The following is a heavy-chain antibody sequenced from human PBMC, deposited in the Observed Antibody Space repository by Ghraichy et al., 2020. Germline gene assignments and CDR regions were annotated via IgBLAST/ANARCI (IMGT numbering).Heavy chain of an antibody. CDR3: ARPSSHNDLEGFDI. J-gene: IGHJ3*02. D-gene: IGHD1-1*01. Sequence: SETLSLTCTVSGYSIRSGYFWGWIRQPPGKGLEWIGSVYHTGSTHYNPSLERRLTIFADTSKNQFSLKVSSVTAADTAVYYCARPSSHNDLEGFDIWGQGTMVTVSS. V-gene: IGHV4-38-2*02. CDR2: VYHTGST. CDR1: GYSIRSGYF.